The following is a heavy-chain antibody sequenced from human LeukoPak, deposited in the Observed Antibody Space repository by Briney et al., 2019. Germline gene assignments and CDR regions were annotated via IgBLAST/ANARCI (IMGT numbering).Heavy chain of an antibody. CDR1: GFTFSSYA. Sequence: GGSLRLSCAASGFTFSSYAMHWVRQAPGKGLEWVAVISYDGSNKYYADSVKGRFTISRDDSKSIAYLQMNSLKTEDTAGYYCTRAHYDSSGYYYVLAFDYWGQGTLVTVSS. J-gene: IGHJ4*02. V-gene: IGHV3-30-3*01. CDR3: TRAHYDSSGYYYVLAFDY. CDR2: ISYDGSNK. D-gene: IGHD3-22*01.